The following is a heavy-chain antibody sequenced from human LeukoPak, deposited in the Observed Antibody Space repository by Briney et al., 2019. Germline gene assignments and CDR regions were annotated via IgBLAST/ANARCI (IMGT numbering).Heavy chain of an antibody. CDR2: ISSSGSTI. V-gene: IGHV3-48*03. D-gene: IGHD3-22*01. Sequence: PGGSLRLSCAASGFTFSSYEMNWVCQAPGKGLEWVSYISSSGSTIYYADSVKGRFTISRDNAKNSLYLQMNSLRAEDTAVYYCASQEQDYYDSSGYSAYGMDVWGQGTTVTVSS. J-gene: IGHJ6*02. CDR3: ASQEQDYYDSSGYSAYGMDV. CDR1: GFTFSSYE.